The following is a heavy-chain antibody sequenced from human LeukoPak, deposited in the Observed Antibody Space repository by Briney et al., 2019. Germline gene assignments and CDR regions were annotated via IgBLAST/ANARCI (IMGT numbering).Heavy chain of an antibody. CDR2: IRQDGSEK. D-gene: IGHD3-22*01. J-gene: IGHJ4*02. Sequence: GGSLRLSCAASGFTFSSYWMSWVRQAPGKGLEWVANIRQDGSEKYYVDSVKGRFTISRDNAKNSLYLQMNSLRAEDTAVYYCARRPLYYDSSGYYLYYFDYWGQGTLVTVSS. CDR3: ARRPLYYDSSGYYLYYFDY. V-gene: IGHV3-7*03. CDR1: GFTFSSYW.